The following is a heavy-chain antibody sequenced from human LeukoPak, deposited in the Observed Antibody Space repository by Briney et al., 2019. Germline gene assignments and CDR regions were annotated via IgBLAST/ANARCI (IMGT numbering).Heavy chain of an antibody. D-gene: IGHD3-3*01. CDR2: TYYRSKWYN. CDR3: ARVVRSYYDFWSGYYKTYYYYYYMDV. V-gene: IGHV6-1*01. Sequence: SQTLSLTCAISGDSVSSNSAAWNWIRQSPSRGLEWLGRTYYRSKWYNDYAVSVKSRITINPDTSKNQFSLQLNSVTPEDTAVYYCARVVRSYYDFWSGYYKTYYYYYYMDVWGKGTTVTVSS. J-gene: IGHJ6*03. CDR1: GDSVSSNSAA.